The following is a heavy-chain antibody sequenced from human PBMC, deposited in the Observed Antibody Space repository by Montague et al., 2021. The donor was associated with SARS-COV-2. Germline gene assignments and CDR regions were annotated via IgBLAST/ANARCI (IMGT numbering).Heavy chain of an antibody. D-gene: IGHD1-26*01. V-gene: IGHV4-39*01. CDR1: GDSITNTRYF. Sequence: SETQSLTCNVSGDSITNTRYFWGWIRQPPGKALEWIGSIYHNGKTYYNPSLERRALLSIDTSKNQFSLRLSSVIASDTAVYYCAVGLNYFFDYWGQGFLVSASS. J-gene: IGHJ4*02. CDR3: AVGLNYFFDY. CDR2: IYHNGKT.